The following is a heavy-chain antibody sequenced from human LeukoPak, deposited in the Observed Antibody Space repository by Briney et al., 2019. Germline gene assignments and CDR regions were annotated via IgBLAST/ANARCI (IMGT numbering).Heavy chain of an antibody. V-gene: IGHV1-2*02. J-gene: IGHJ5*02. Sequence: ASVKVSCKASGYTFTGYYMHWVRQAPGQGLEWMGWINPNSGGTNYAQKFQGRVTMTRDTSISTAYMELSRLRSDDTAVYYCARDLCLRSGGSCYVQSGGFDPWGQGTLVTVSS. D-gene: IGHD2-15*01. CDR3: ARDLCLRSGGSCYVQSGGFDP. CDR1: GYTFTGYY. CDR2: INPNSGGT.